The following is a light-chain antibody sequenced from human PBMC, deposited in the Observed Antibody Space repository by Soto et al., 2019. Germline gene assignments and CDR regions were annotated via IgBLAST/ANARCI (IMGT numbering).Light chain of an antibody. CDR1: QSISSW. V-gene: IGKV1-5*01. CDR3: QQYNSYSPT. J-gene: IGKJ1*01. CDR2: DAS. Sequence: DIQMTQSPSTLSASVGDIVTITCRASQSISSWLAWYQQKPGKAPNLLIYDASSLESGVPSRFSGSGSWTEFTLTISSLQPDDFATYDGQQYNSYSPTFGHGTKVES.